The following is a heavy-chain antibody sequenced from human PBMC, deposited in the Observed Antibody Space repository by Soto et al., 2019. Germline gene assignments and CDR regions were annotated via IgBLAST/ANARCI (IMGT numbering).Heavy chain of an antibody. CDR2: INPSGGST. CDR3: ARDRVVVKLSDAFDI. V-gene: IGHV1-46*01. Sequence: ASVKVSCKASGYTFTSYYMHWVRQAPGQGLEWMGIINPSGGSTSYAQKFQGRVTMTRDTSTSTVYMELSSQRSEYTAVYYCARDRVVVKLSDAFDIWGQGTMVTVSS. J-gene: IGHJ3*02. CDR1: GYTFTSYY. D-gene: IGHD2-15*01.